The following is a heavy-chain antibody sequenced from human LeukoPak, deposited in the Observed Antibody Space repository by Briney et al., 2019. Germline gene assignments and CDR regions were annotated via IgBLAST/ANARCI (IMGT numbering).Heavy chain of an antibody. CDR3: ASLPETYYDFWSGYANSFDY. J-gene: IGHJ4*02. CDR1: GFTFSSYA. Sequence: GSLRLSCAASGFTFSSYAMHWVRQAPGKGLEWVAVTSYDGSNKYYADSVKGRFTISRDNSKNTLYLQMNSLRAEDTAVYYCASLPETYYDFWSGYANSFDYWGQGTLVTVSS. D-gene: IGHD3-3*01. V-gene: IGHV3-30-3*01. CDR2: TSYDGSNK.